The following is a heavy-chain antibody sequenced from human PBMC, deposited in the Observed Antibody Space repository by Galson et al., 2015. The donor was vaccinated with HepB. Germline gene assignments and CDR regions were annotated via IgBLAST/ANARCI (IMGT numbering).Heavy chain of an antibody. Sequence: SVKVSCRASGYTFTSYGINWVRQAPGQGLEWMGWISAYDGNTNYAQKLQGRVTMTTDTFTSTAYMELRSLRSDDTAVYYCARGGYSQYYYYMDVWGKGTTVTVSS. D-gene: IGHD5-18*01. CDR2: ISAYDGNT. J-gene: IGHJ6*03. CDR1: GYTFTSYG. V-gene: IGHV1-18*01. CDR3: ARGGYSQYYYYMDV.